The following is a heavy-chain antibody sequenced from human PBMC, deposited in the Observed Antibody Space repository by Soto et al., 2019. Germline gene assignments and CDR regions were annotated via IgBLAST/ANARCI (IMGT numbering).Heavy chain of an antibody. D-gene: IGHD7-27*01. CDR1: GYTFTSYD. V-gene: IGHV1-8*01. CDR3: ASLPWANSYYYGKAV. J-gene: IGHJ6*02. Sequence: QVQLVQSGAEVKKPGASVKVSCKASGYTFTSYDINWVRQATGQGLEWMGWMNPNSGNTGYAQKVQGRVIMTRNTSLRTAYMELGSLRSEDAAVYYCASLPWANSYYYGKAVWGQGTTVTVSS. CDR2: MNPNSGNT.